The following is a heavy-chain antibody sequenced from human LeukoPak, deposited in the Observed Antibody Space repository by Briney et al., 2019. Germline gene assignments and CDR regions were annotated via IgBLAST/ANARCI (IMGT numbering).Heavy chain of an antibody. D-gene: IGHD1-26*01. V-gene: IGHV1-46*01. CDR2: INPSGGST. CDR1: GYTFTSYY. CDR3: AKESVPYSGSYTT. J-gene: IGHJ5*02. Sequence: ASVKVSCXASGYTFTSYYMHWVRQAPGQGLEWMGIINPSGGSTSYAQKFQGRVTITRDTSTSTVYMELSSLRSEDTAVYYCAKESVPYSGSYTTWGQGTLVTVSS.